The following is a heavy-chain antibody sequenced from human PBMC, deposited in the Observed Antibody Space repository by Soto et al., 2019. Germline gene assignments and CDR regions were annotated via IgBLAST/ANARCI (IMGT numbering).Heavy chain of an antibody. CDR1: SFSFSNAW. D-gene: IGHD3-22*01. V-gene: IGHV3-15*07. CDR2: IKSKTEGGTT. CDR3: NEEMHYYDSSGYHY. J-gene: IGHJ4*02. Sequence: GGSLRLSCAASSFSFSNAWMNWVRQAPGKGLEWVGRIKSKTEGGTTDAAPVKGRFTISRDDSKNMLYLQMNSLKTEDTAVYYCNEEMHYYDSSGYHYWGQET.